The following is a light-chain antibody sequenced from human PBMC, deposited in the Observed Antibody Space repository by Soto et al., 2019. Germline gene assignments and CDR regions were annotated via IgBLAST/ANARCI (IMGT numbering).Light chain of an antibody. CDR1: QSVSSSY. CDR3: QQYDDWPGT. Sequence: TLCIRPSQSVSSSYLAWYQQKPGQAPRLLIYGSSTRATGIPARFSGSGSGTQFTLTISSLQSEDFAVYYCQQYDDWPGTFGQGTKVDI. CDR2: GSS. J-gene: IGKJ1*01. V-gene: IGKV3-15*01.